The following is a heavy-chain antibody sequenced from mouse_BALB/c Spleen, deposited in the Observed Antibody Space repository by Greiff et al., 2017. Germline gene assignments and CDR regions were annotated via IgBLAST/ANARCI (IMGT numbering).Heavy chain of an antibody. J-gene: IGHJ3*01. Sequence: DVMLVESGGGLVKPGGSLKLSCAASGFTFSSYTMSWVRQTPEKRLEWVATISSGGGNTYYPDSVKGRFTISRDNAKNNLYLQMSSLRSEDTALYYCASRGFWGQGTLVTVSA. D-gene: IGHD3-3*01. V-gene: IGHV5-9*03. CDR3: ASRGF. CDR2: ISSGGGNT. CDR1: GFTFSSYT.